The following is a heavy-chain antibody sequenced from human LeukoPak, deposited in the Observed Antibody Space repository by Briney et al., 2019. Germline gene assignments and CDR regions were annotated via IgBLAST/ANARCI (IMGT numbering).Heavy chain of an antibody. J-gene: IGHJ4*02. V-gene: IGHV3-23*01. D-gene: IGHD5-18*01. Sequence: QPGGSPRLSCVVSGFPFSSYAMSWVRQAPGKGLEWVSGISGSGDDTYCAASVKGRFIVSRDTSKNTLYLQMNSLRAEDTAVYYCAKDPLNTLMVSPTFDYWGQGTLVTVSS. CDR2: ISGSGDDT. CDR1: GFPFSSYA. CDR3: AKDPLNTLMVSPTFDY.